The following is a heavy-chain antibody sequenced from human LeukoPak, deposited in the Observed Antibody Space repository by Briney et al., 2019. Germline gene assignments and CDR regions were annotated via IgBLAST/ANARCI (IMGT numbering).Heavy chain of an antibody. V-gene: IGHV3-48*01. D-gene: IGHD3-10*01. J-gene: IGHJ3*02. CDR3: ARDSPSLLWFGEFMGAFDI. CDR1: GFTFSSYT. Sequence: PGGSLRLSCAASGFTFSSYTMNWVRQAPGKGLEWVSCISSSSNTIYYADSVKGRFTISRDNAKNSLYLRMNSLRAEDTAVYYCARDSPSLLWFGEFMGAFDIWGQGTMVTVSS. CDR2: ISSSSNTI.